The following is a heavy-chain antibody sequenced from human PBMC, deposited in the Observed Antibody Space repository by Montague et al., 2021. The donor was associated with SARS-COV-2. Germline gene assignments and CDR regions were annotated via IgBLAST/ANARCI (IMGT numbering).Heavy chain of an antibody. CDR1: GASVGSSD. CDR3: AGESMTADAFDI. J-gene: IGHJ3*02. Sequence: SETLSLTCTVSGASVGSSDWGWIRQSPGKGPEWIGDFYSVGSTDYNPSLKSRATISTDTSKNQFSLKVRSVTAADTAVYYCAGESMTADAFDIWGQGTMVTVSS. CDR2: FYSVGST. D-gene: IGHD5-18*01. V-gene: IGHV4-59*02.